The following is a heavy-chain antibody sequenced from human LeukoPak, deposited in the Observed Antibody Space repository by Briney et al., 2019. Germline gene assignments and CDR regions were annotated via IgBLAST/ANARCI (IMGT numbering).Heavy chain of an antibody. D-gene: IGHD6-19*01. Sequence: GGSLRLSCAASGFTFSSYWMHWVRQAPGKELVWVSRINSDGSSTSYADSVKGRFTISRDNAKNTLYLQMNSLRAEDTAVYYCARDPFGYSSGANWFDPWGQGTLVTVSS. V-gene: IGHV3-74*01. CDR2: INSDGSST. J-gene: IGHJ5*02. CDR1: GFTFSSYW. CDR3: ARDPFGYSSGANWFDP.